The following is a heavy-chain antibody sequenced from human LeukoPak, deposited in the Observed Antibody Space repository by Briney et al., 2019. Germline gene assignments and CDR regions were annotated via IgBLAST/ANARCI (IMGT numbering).Heavy chain of an antibody. CDR1: GFTFSSYS. D-gene: IGHD3-16*01. CDR3: ARAAPERFYGMDA. V-gene: IGHV3-53*01. Sequence: GGSLRLSCAASGFTFSSYSMTWVRQAPGKGLEWVSVIYSGGSTYYADSVKGRFTISRDNSKNTLYLQMNSLRAEDTAVYYCARAAPERFYGMDAWGQGTTVSVSS. J-gene: IGHJ6*02. CDR2: IYSGGST.